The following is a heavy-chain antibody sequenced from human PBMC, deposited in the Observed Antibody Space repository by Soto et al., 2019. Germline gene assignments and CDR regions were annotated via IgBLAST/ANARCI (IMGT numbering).Heavy chain of an antibody. J-gene: IGHJ6*01. CDR3: ALSFSQTNIDV. CDR1: GYTFTGYY. CDR2: INPDSGRT. Sequence: QVQLVQSGPEVGKPGASVKVSCKASGYTFTGYYLHWVRQAPGQGLEWMGYINPDSGRTRYAQKFLGTVTMTRDTSITTAYLELSSLKYDDSAIFYCALSFSQTNIDVWGQGTTVIVSS. V-gene: IGHV1-2*02.